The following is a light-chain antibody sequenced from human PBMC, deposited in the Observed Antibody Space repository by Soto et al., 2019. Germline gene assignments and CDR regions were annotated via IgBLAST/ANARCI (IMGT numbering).Light chain of an antibody. Sequence: QSVLTQPRSVSGAPGQRVTISCTGSSSNIGAGYDVHWYQQLPGTAPKLLIYGNSNRPSGVPDRFSGSKSDTSASLAITGLQAEDEADYYCHSYDSSLSGSVFGGGTKLTVL. CDR1: SSNIGAGYD. J-gene: IGLJ3*02. CDR2: GNS. CDR3: HSYDSSLSGSV. V-gene: IGLV1-40*01.